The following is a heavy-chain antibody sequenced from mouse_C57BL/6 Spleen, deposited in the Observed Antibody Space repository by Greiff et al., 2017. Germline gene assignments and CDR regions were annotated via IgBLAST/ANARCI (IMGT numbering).Heavy chain of an antibody. V-gene: IGHV1-55*01. D-gene: IGHD2-1*01. CDR3: ARGVYYGNPYAMDY. CDR1: GYTFTSYW. CDR2: IYPGSGST. Sequence: QVQLQQPGAELVKPGASVKMSCKASGYTFTSYWITWVKQRPGQGLEWIGDIYPGSGSTNYNAKFKSKATLTVDTSSSTAYMPLSSLTSEDSAVYYCARGVYYGNPYAMDYWGQGTSVTVSS. J-gene: IGHJ4*01.